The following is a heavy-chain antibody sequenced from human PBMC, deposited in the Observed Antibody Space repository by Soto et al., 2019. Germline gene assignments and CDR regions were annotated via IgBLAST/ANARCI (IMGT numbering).Heavy chain of an antibody. V-gene: IGHV3-7*01. CDR2: INEDGTET. Sequence: GGSLRLSCVVSQFPFSRYWISWVRQAPGKGLEWVANINEDGTETYYAESVRGRLTFSRDNAQNSLFLQMNSLRAEDTAVYYCARCITMVRGEVARGPKYYYYGLDVWGQGTTVTVSS. D-gene: IGHD3-10*01. CDR1: QFPFSRYW. CDR3: ARCITMVRGEVARGPKYYYYGLDV. J-gene: IGHJ6*02.